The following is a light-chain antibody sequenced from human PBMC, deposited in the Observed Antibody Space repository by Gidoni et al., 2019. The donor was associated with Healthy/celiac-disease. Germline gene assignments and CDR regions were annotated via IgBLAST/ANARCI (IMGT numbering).Light chain of an antibody. CDR2: QDS. J-gene: IGLJ2*01. CDR3: QAWDSSTAE. V-gene: IGLV3-1*01. Sequence: SYELTQPPSVSVPPGQTASITCSGDNLGDKYACWYQQKPGQSPVLVIYQDSKRPSGTPERFSGSNSGNTATLTVSGTQAMDEADYYCQAWDSSTAEFGGGTKLTVL. CDR1: NLGDKY.